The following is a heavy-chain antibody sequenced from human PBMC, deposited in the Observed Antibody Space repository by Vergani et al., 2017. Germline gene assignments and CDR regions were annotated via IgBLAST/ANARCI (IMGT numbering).Heavy chain of an antibody. CDR2: IIPILGIA. J-gene: IGHJ4*02. D-gene: IGHD2-15*01. CDR1: GGTFSSYT. V-gene: IGHV1-69*08. Sequence: QVQLVQSGAEVKKPGSSVKVSCKASGGTFSSYTISWVRQAPGQGLEWMGRIIPILGIANYAQKFQGRVTITADKSTSTAYMELSSLRSEDTAVYYCARDVSSGYCSGGSCPRSEYWGQGTLVTVSS. CDR3: ARDVSSGYCSGGSCPRSEY.